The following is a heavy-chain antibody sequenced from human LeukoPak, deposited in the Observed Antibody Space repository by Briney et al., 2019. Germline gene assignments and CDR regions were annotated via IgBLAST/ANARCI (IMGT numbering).Heavy chain of an antibody. CDR1: GGSISSYY. J-gene: IGHJ3*02. V-gene: IGHV4-59*08. CDR3: ARPSGYSGSYSAFNI. D-gene: IGHD1-26*01. CDR2: IYYSGST. Sequence: SETLSLPCTVSGGSISSYYWSWIRQPPGKGLEWLGYIYYSGSTNYNPSLKSRVTISVDTSKNQFSLKLSSVTAADTAVYYCARPSGYSGSYSAFNIWGQGTMVTVSS.